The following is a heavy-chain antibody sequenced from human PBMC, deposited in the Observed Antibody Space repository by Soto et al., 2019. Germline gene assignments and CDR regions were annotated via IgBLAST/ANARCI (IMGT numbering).Heavy chain of an antibody. V-gene: IGHV4-31*11. CDR2: IYYTGGT. D-gene: IGHD6-13*01. CDR1: SGSTETERSY. CDR3: ARESGHSKNYFDY. J-gene: IGHJ4*02. Sequence: LSRSADLFSGSTETERSYRMLVPRHPGKGLEWIGYIYYTGGTYYNPSLKSRVTFSVDTSKNQLSLKLSSVTAADTAVYYCARESGHSKNYFDYWGRGILVTV.